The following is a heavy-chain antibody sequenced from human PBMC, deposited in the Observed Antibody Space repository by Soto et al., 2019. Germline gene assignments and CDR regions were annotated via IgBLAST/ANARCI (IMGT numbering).Heavy chain of an antibody. CDR2: ISDSGGST. CDR1: GFTFSSYA. D-gene: IGHD3-16*01. V-gene: IGHV3-23*01. J-gene: IGHJ4*02. Sequence: PVGSLRLSCAASGFTFSSYAMSWVRQAPGKGLEWVSGISDSGGSTYYADSVKGRFTISRDNSKNTLYLQMNSLRAEDTAVYYCTKDPFFRYYFDYWGQGTLVTVSS. CDR3: TKDPFFRYYFDY.